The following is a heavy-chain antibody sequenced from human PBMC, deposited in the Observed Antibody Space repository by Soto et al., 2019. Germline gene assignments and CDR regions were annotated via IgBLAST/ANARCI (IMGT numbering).Heavy chain of an antibody. CDR1: GFTFSSYA. D-gene: IGHD4-17*01. J-gene: IGHJ4*02. Sequence: GGSLRLSCAASGFTFSSYAMHWVRQAPGKGLEWVAVISYDGSNKYYADSVKGRFTISRDNSKNTLYLQMNSLRAEDTAVYYCARTYDYGDYAVDYWGQGTLVTVSS. CDR3: ARTYDYGDYAVDY. V-gene: IGHV3-30-3*01. CDR2: ISYDGSNK.